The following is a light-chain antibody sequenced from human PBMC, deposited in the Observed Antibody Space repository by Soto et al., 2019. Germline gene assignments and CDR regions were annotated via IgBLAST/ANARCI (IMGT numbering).Light chain of an antibody. V-gene: IGKV3-20*01. CDR1: QSVSSNY. Sequence: ETALTQSPGTLSLSPGERATLSCRASQSVSSNYLAWYQQKPGQAPRLLIYGASSRATGIPDRFSGSGSGTDYTLTITRLEPEDVAVYDCQQYGNAPITFGQGTRLEIK. J-gene: IGKJ5*01. CDR2: GAS. CDR3: QQYGNAPIT.